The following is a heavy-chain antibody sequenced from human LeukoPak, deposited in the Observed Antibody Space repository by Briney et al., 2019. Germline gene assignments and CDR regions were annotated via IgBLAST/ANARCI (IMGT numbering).Heavy chain of an antibody. Sequence: LRLSCAASGFTVSSNYMSWIRQPPGKGLEWIGYIYHSGSTYYNPSLKSRVTISVDRSKNQFSLKLSSVTAADTAVYYCARAPLDYGSGSYYDNWGQGTLVTVSS. J-gene: IGHJ4*02. CDR1: GFTVSSNY. CDR3: ARAPLDYGSGSYYDN. CDR2: IYHSGST. D-gene: IGHD3-10*01. V-gene: IGHV4-30-2*01.